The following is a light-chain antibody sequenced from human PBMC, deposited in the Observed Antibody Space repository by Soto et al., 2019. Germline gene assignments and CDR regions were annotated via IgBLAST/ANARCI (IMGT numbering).Light chain of an antibody. CDR1: SSDVGSYNL. CDR2: EVS. V-gene: IGLV2-23*02. Sequence: QSALTQPASVSGSPGQSITISCTGTSSDVGSYNLVSWYQQHPGKAPKLMIYEVSKRPSGVSNRFSGSKSGNTASLTISGLQAEDEADYYCCSYAGSLDVFGTGTQLTVL. J-gene: IGLJ1*01. CDR3: CSYAGSLDV.